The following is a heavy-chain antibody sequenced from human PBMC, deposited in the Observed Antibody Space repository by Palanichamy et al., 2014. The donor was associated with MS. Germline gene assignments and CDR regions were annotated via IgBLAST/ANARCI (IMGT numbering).Heavy chain of an antibody. J-gene: IGHJ6*03. V-gene: IGHV3-7*03. CDR2: SKYDGSEK. CDR3: ARGHYDMDA. Sequence: EEQLVESGGGLVQPGESLSLSCVGSGLTLSLSWISWVRQTPGKGLEWVATSKYDGSEKYYVDSVKGRFTISRDNAKNSVYLQMNSLRLEDTAVYHCARGHYDMDAWGQGTTVTVSS. CDR1: GLTLSLSW.